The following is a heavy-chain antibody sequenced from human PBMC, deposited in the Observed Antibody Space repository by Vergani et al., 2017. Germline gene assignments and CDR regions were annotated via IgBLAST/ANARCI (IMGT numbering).Heavy chain of an antibody. Sequence: QVQLVQSGAEVKKPGSSVKVSCKASGGTFSSYTISWVRQAPGQGLEWMGRIIPILGIANYAQKFQGRVTITADKSTSTAYMELSSLRSEDTAVYYCAPSGGYCTKGVCEKYNWFDPWGQGTLVTVSS. V-gene: IGHV1-69*02. CDR1: GGTFSSYT. CDR3: APSGGYCTKGVCEKYNWFDP. J-gene: IGHJ5*02. CDR2: IIPILGIA. D-gene: IGHD2-8*01.